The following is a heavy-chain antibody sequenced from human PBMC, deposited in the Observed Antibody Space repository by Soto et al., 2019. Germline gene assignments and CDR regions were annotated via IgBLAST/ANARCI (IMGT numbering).Heavy chain of an antibody. Sequence: GGSLRLSCAASGFTFSSYAMSWVRQAPGKGLEWVSAISGSGGSTYYADSVKGRFTISRDNSKNTLYLQMNSLRAEDTAVYYCAKVRSVQLERRGPYYFDYWGQGTLVTVSS. CDR3: AKVRSVQLERRGPYYFDY. CDR1: GFTFSSYA. D-gene: IGHD1-1*01. V-gene: IGHV3-23*01. CDR2: ISGSGGST. J-gene: IGHJ4*02.